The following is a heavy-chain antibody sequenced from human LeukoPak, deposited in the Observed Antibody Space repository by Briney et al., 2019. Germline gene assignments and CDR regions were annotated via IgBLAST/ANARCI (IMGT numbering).Heavy chain of an antibody. D-gene: IGHD4-17*01. Sequence: SETLSLTCAVYGGSFSGYYWSWIRQPPGKGLEWIGEINHSGSTNYNPSLKSRVTISVDTSKNQFSLKLSSVTAADTAVYYCARGRYGRGLDYWGQGTLVTVSS. V-gene: IGHV4-34*01. CDR1: GGSFSGYY. J-gene: IGHJ4*02. CDR2: INHSGST. CDR3: ARGRYGRGLDY.